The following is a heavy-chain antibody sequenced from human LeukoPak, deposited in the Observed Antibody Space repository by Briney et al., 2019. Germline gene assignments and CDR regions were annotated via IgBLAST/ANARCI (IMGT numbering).Heavy chain of an antibody. Sequence: GGPLRLSSAASGFTFSSYSMNWGRQGPGKRLEWGSSISSSGTYVYYAGSVKGRFTISRDNAKNSLSLPMNSLRADDAAVYYCARASSKQLAGYLPDGFDIWGQGTMVTVSS. CDR3: ARASSKQLAGYLPDGFDI. D-gene: IGHD3-9*01. CDR1: GFTFSSYS. J-gene: IGHJ3*02. V-gene: IGHV3-21*01. CDR2: ISSSGTYV.